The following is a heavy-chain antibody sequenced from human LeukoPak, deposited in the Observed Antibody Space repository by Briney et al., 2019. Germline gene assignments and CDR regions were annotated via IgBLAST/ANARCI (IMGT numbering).Heavy chain of an antibody. CDR3: AREGPGIAVAGTVIYPY. D-gene: IGHD6-19*01. V-gene: IGHV1-69*13. CDR1: GGTFSSYA. CDR2: IIPIFGTA. J-gene: IGHJ4*02. Sequence: GASVKVSCKASGGTFSSYAISWVRQAPGQWLEWMGGIIPIFGTANYAQKFQGRVTITADESTSTAYMELSSLRSEDTAVYYCAREGPGIAVAGTVIYPYWGQGTLVTVSS.